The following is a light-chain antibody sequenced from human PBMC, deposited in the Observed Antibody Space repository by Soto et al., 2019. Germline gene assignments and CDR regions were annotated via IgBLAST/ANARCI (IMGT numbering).Light chain of an antibody. Sequence: DIQMTQSPSSLSASVGDRVTITSQASQDISNYLNWYQQKPGKAPKLLLYDASNLEKGVPSRFSGSGSGTDFTFTISSLQPEDIATYHCQQYDNLPGALTFGGGTKVEIK. CDR3: QQYDNLPGALT. V-gene: IGKV1-33*01. CDR2: DAS. J-gene: IGKJ4*01. CDR1: QDISNY.